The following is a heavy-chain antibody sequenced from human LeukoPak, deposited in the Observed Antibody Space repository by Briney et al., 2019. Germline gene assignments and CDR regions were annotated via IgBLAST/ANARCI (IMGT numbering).Heavy chain of an antibody. CDR2: ISSSSSYI. CDR1: GFTFSSYS. J-gene: IGHJ4*02. V-gene: IGHV3-21*01. D-gene: IGHD2-15*01. Sequence: GGSLRLSCAASGFTFSSYSMNWVRQAPGKGLEWVSSISSSSSYIYYADSVKGRFTISRDNAKNSLYLQMNSLRAEDTAVYYCARVPKWGLLAGSYYFDYWGQGTLVTVSS. CDR3: ARVPKWGLLAGSYYFDY.